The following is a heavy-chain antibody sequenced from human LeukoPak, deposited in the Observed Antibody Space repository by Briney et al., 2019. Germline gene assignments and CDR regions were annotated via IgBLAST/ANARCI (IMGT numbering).Heavy chain of an antibody. Sequence: GGSLRLSCAASGFTFSSYGMSWVRQAPGKGLEWVSAISGSGGSTYYADSVKGRFTISRDNSKNTLYLQMNSLRAEDTAVYYCAKAGDYYDSSGYLGDWGQGTLVTVSS. D-gene: IGHD3-22*01. V-gene: IGHV3-23*01. CDR2: ISGSGGST. CDR3: AKAGDYYDSSGYLGD. J-gene: IGHJ4*02. CDR1: GFTFSSYG.